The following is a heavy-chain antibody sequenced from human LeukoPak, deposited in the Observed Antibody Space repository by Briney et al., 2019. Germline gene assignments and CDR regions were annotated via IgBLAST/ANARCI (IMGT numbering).Heavy chain of an antibody. CDR2: ISGSGGST. V-gene: IGHV3-23*01. D-gene: IGHD3-22*01. CDR3: AKDPITMIVVVPYYFDY. Sequence: PGGSLRLSCEASGFTFSSYAMSWVRQAPGKGLEWVSAISGSGGSTYYADSVKGRFTISRDNSKNTLYLQMNSLRAEDTAVYYCAKDPITMIVVVPYYFDYWGQGTLVTVSS. CDR1: GFTFSSYA. J-gene: IGHJ4*02.